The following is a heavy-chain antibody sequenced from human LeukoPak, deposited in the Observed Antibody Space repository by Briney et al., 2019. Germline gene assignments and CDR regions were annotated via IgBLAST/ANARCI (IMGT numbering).Heavy chain of an antibody. V-gene: IGHV3-30-3*01. Sequence: PGGSLRLSCAASGFTFSSYAMHWVRQAPGKGLEWVAVISYDGSNKYYADSVKGRFTISRDNSKNSLYLQMNSLRAEDTAVYYCTRGDVSVTRHFDYWGQGILVTVSS. J-gene: IGHJ4*02. CDR3: TRGDVSVTRHFDY. CDR2: ISYDGSNK. CDR1: GFTFSSYA. D-gene: IGHD4-17*01.